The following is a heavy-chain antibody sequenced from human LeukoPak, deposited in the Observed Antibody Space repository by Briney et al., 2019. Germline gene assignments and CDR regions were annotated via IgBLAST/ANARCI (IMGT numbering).Heavy chain of an antibody. CDR2: VQPGGST. D-gene: IGHD1-7*01. Sequence: PSETLSLTCTVSGASMSGLSWSWMRQAPGKGLEWIGFVQPGGSTNYNPSLQSRVSISLDTSKNQFSLTLRSVTAADTAVYFCAREKWELLGEFSYYFDLWGKGTTVTVSS. J-gene: IGHJ6*03. V-gene: IGHV4-59*11. CDR3: AREKWELLGEFSYYFDL. CDR1: GASMSGLS.